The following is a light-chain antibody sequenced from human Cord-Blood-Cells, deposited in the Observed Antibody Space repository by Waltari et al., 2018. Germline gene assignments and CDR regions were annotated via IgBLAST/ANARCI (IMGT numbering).Light chain of an antibody. CDR1: QGISSY. CDR3: QQLNSYPPSLT. Sequence: IQLTQSPSSLSASVGDRVTIPCRASQGISSYLAWYQQKPGKAPKLLIYAASPLQNGVPSRFSGSGSGTDFTLTISSLQPEDFATYYCQQLNSYPPSLTFGGGTKVEIK. J-gene: IGKJ4*01. CDR2: AAS. V-gene: IGKV1-9*01.